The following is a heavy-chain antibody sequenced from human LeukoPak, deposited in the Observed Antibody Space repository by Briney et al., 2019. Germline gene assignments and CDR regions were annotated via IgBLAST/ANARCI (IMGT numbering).Heavy chain of an antibody. V-gene: IGHV3-23*01. J-gene: IGHJ4*02. CDR1: GFTFSNYG. Sequence: GGSLRLSCAASGFTFSNYGMNWVRQAPGKGLEWVSAVTGTGNKYYADSVKGRFTISRDNSKNMVYLQMNSLSADDAAVYHCARRLGDYWGQGTLVTVSS. CDR2: VTGTGNK. CDR3: ARRLGDY.